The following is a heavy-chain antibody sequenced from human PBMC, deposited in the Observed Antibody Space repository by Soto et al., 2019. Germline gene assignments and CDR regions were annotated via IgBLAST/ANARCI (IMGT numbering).Heavy chain of an antibody. CDR3: ARDIAARSAGFWFDP. V-gene: IGHV4-59*12. CDR1: GGSISSYY. J-gene: IGHJ5*02. Sequence: SETLSLTCTVSGGSISSYYWSWIRQPPGKGLEWIGYIYYSGSTNYNPSLKSRVTISVDKSKNQFSLKLSSVTAADTAVYYCARDIAARSAGFWFDPWGKGTLVTVSS. D-gene: IGHD6-6*01. CDR2: IYYSGST.